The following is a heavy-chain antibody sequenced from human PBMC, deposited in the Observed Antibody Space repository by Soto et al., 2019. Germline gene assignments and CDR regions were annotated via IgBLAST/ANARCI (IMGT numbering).Heavy chain of an antibody. J-gene: IGHJ3*02. V-gene: IGHV4-59*01. CDR1: GGSISSYY. CDR3: ARARWDAFDI. CDR2: IYYSGST. D-gene: IGHD2-15*01. Sequence: QVQLQESGPGLVKPSETLSLTCTVSGGSISSYYWSWIWQPPGKGLEWIGYIYYSGSTNYNPSLKSRVTIAVDTSKNQFSLRLSSVTAADTAVYYCARARWDAFDIWGQGTLVTVS.